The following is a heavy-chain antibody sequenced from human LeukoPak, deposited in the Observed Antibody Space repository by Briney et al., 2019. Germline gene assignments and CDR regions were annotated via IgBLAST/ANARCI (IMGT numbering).Heavy chain of an antibody. CDR2: ISSSSSYI. Sequence: SGGSLRLSCAASGFTFSSYSMNWVRQAPGKGLEWVSSISSSSSYIYYADSVKGRFTISRDNAKNSLYLQMNSLRAEDTAVYYCARDPTLGGTNWFDPWSQGTLVTVSS. D-gene: IGHD6-19*01. CDR1: GFTFSSYS. CDR3: ARDPTLGGTNWFDP. V-gene: IGHV3-21*01. J-gene: IGHJ5*02.